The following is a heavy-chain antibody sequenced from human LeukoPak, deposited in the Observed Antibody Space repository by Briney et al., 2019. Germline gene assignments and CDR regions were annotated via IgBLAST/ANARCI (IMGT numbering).Heavy chain of an antibody. CDR1: GFTFSSYA. D-gene: IGHD4-17*01. CDR3: AKFNAMTTMTPFDY. CDR2: ISGSGGST. J-gene: IGHJ4*02. V-gene: IGHV3-23*01. Sequence: GGSLRLSCTSSGFTFSSYAMSWVRQAPGKGLEWVSAISGSGGSTYYADSVKGRFTISRDNSKNTLYLRMNSLRAEDTAVYYCAKFNAMTTMTPFDYWGQGTLVTVSS.